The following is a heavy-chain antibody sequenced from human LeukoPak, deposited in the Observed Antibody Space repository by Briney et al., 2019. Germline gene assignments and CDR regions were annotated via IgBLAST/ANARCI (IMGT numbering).Heavy chain of an antibody. V-gene: IGHV3-11*01. CDR3: ARDLESDYDFWSGYYNDNWFDP. CDR2: ISSSGSTI. D-gene: IGHD3-3*01. Sequence: GGSLRLSCAASGFTFSDYYMSWIRQAPGKGLEWVSYISSSGSTIYYADSVKGRFTISRDNAKNSLYLQMNSLRAEDTAVYYCARDLESDYDFWSGYYNDNWFDPWGQRTLVTVSS. CDR1: GFTFSDYY. J-gene: IGHJ5*02.